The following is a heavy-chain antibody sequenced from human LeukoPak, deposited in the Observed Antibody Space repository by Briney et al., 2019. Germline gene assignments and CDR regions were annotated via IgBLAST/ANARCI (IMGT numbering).Heavy chain of an antibody. J-gene: IGHJ4*02. Sequence: ASVKVSCKVSGYTLSDLSMHWVRQAPGKGLEWMGSFALEDGEKIYAQKFQGIVTMTEDTSTDTAYMELSSLRSEDTAVYYCATAFAGNLVDYWGQGTLVTVSS. CDR1: GYTLSDLS. CDR2: FALEDGEK. CDR3: ATAFAGNLVDY. V-gene: IGHV1-24*01. D-gene: IGHD1-14*01.